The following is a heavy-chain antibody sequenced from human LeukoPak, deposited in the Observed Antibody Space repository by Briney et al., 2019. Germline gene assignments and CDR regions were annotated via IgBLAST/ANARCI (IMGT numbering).Heavy chain of an antibody. V-gene: IGHV3-23*01. D-gene: IGHD3-10*01. Sequence: GGSLRLSCAASGFTFNNYVMSWVRQAPGKGLEWVSSISGSGGSTYYADSVKGRFTISRDNSKNTLYLQMNSLRAEDTAVYYCARRVDYYGSGSYYSSGYYYYYMGVWGKGTTVTVSS. CDR3: ARRVDYYGSGSYYSSGYYYYYMGV. CDR2: ISGSGGST. J-gene: IGHJ6*03. CDR1: GFTFNNYV.